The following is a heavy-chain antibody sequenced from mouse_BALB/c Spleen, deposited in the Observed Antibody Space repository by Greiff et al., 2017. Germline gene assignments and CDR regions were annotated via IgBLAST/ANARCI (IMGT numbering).Heavy chain of an antibody. J-gene: IGHJ1*01. V-gene: IGHV1-12*01. Sequence: QVQLQQPGAELVKPGASVKMSCKASGYTFTSYNMHWVKQTPGQGLEWIGAIYPGNGDTSYNQKFKGKATLTADKSSSTAYMQLSSLTSEDSAVYYCTSYDGYYWYFDVWGAGTTVTVSS. CDR2: IYPGNGDT. CDR1: GYTFTSYN. D-gene: IGHD2-3*01. CDR3: TSYDGYYWYFDV.